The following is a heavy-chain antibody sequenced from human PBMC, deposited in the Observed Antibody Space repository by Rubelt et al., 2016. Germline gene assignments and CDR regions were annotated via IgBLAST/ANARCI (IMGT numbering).Heavy chain of an antibody. CDR1: GLTVRSNY. CDR2: IGRSGDSP. CDR3: ATEYSSSSSASQY. D-gene: IGHD6-6*01. J-gene: IGHJ4*02. V-gene: IGHV3-23*01. Sequence: PGGSLRLSCGASGLTVRSNYMSWVRQAPGKGLEWVSTIGRSGDSPSYADSVKGRFTISRDNSKNTMYLQMDSLKAEDTALYYCATEYSSSSSASQYWGQGTLVTVST.